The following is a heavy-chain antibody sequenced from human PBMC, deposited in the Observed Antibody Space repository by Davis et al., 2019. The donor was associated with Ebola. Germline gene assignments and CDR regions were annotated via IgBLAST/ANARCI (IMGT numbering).Heavy chain of an antibody. Sequence: GESLKISCAASGFTFSSDSMNWVRQAPGKGLEWVAYISSSSSTRYYADSVKGRFTISRDNAKNSLYLQMNSLRDEDTAVYYCARVGPRDEFYGDYVYFDLWGRGTLVTVSS. CDR3: ARVGPRDEFYGDYVYFDL. V-gene: IGHV3-48*02. D-gene: IGHD4-17*01. CDR2: ISSSSSTR. CDR1: GFTFSSDS. J-gene: IGHJ2*01.